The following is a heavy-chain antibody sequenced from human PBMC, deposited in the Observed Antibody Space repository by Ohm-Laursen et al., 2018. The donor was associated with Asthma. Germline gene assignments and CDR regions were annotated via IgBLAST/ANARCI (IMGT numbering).Heavy chain of an antibody. D-gene: IGHD5-18*01. V-gene: IGHV3-30*03. CDR3: ARGIQLWVFDFDY. CDR2: ISYDGSNK. J-gene: IGHJ4*02. Sequence: SLRLSCAASGYTFSRCSIHWVRQFPGKGLEWVAVISYDGSNKYYADSVKGRFTISRDNSKNTLYLQMNSLRAEDTAVYYCARGIQLWVFDFDYWGQGTLVTVSS. CDR1: GYTFSRCS.